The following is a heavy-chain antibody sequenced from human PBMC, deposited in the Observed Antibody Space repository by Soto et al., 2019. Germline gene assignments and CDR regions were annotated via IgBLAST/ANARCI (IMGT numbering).Heavy chain of an antibody. CDR2: ISYDGSNK. CDR1: GFTFSSYA. D-gene: IGHD5-18*01. Sequence: GGSLRLSCAASGFTFSSYAMHWVRQAPGKGLEWVAVISYDGSNKYYADSVKGRFTISRDNSKNTLYLQMNSLRAEDTAVYYCARERLSGYSYDGLFDYWGQGTLVTVSS. J-gene: IGHJ4*02. V-gene: IGHV3-30-3*01. CDR3: ARERLSGYSYDGLFDY.